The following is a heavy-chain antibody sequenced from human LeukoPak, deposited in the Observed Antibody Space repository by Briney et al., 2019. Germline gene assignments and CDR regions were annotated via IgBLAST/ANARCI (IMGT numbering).Heavy chain of an antibody. J-gene: IGHJ4*02. V-gene: IGHV3-7*01. CDR1: GFTFSSYW. Sequence: GGSLRLSCAASGFTFSSYWMSWVRQAPGKGLEWVANIKKDGSEKYYVDSVKGRFTISRDNAKNSLYLQMNSLRAEDTAVYYCARDHLGYCSSTSCYEVYWGQGTLVTVSP. CDR2: IKKDGSEK. D-gene: IGHD2-2*01. CDR3: ARDHLGYCSSTSCYEVY.